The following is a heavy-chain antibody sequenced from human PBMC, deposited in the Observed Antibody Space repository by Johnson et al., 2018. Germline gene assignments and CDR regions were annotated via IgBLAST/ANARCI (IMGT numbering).Heavy chain of an antibody. CDR2: LRSSGSTI. D-gene: IGHD3-9*01. CDR1: GFTFSDYY. V-gene: IGHV3-11*04. J-gene: IGHJ6*03. Sequence: VQLVESGGGLVKPGGSLRLSCAASGFTFSDYYMSWLRQAPGTGLAWVSYLRSSGSTIYYADSVKGRFTISRDNAQNSPYLQMNSLRADDTAVFYCAREMYYDIYRMDVWGKGTTVTVSS. CDR3: AREMYYDIYRMDV.